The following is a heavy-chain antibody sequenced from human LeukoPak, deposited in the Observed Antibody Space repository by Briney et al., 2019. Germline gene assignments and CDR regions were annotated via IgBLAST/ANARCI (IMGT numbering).Heavy chain of an antibody. Sequence: SETLSLTCSVSGGSISSYYWSFIRQPPGKGLEWIGYVYYSGSTNYNPSLKSRVTISVDTSKNQFSLKLSSVTAADTAVYYCARHYISGYCFDYWGQGTLVTVSS. CDR1: GGSISSYY. D-gene: IGHD1-14*01. CDR3: ARHYISGYCFDY. J-gene: IGHJ4*02. CDR2: VYYSGST. V-gene: IGHV4-59*08.